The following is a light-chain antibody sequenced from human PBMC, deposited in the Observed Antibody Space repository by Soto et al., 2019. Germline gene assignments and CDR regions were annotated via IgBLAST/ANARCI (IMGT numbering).Light chain of an antibody. CDR2: KAS. CDR3: HQYNSYPFT. J-gene: IGKJ3*01. Sequence: DIQMTQSPSTLSASVGDRVTITCRASQSISSWLAWYQQKPGKAPKLLIYKASSLESGVPSRFSGSGSGTVFTLSISCLQPDDFATYYCHQYNSYPFTFGPGTKVDI. CDR1: QSISSW. V-gene: IGKV1-5*03.